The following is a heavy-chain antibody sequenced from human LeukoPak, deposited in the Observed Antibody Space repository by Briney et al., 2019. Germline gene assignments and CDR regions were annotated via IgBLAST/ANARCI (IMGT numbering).Heavy chain of an antibody. Sequence: GGSLRLSCAASGFTFTNYAMSWVRQAPGMGLEWVSGISGSDSGTYYADSVKGRFTISRDNSRNTLYLQINTLRAEDTAVYYCARLYCSGGSCYSVDYWGQGTLVTVSS. CDR2: ISGSDSGT. V-gene: IGHV3-23*01. CDR3: ARLYCSGGSCYSVDY. D-gene: IGHD2-15*01. CDR1: GFTFTNYA. J-gene: IGHJ4*02.